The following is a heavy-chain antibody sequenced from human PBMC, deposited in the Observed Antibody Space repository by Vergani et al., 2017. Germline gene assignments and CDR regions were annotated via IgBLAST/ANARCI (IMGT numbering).Heavy chain of an antibody. CDR2: INPSGGHT. D-gene: IGHD3-9*01. Sequence: QVQVVQSGAEVKKSGALVKVSCKTSGYTFSNYYMHWVRQAPGQGLEWMGIINPSGGHTNYAQKFQGRVTMTRDTSTSTVYMELSSLRSEDTAIYYCARGDYGILTGYRYWGQGTLGTVSA. J-gene: IGHJ4*02. CDR1: GYTFSNYY. CDR3: ARGDYGILTGYRY. V-gene: IGHV1-46*03.